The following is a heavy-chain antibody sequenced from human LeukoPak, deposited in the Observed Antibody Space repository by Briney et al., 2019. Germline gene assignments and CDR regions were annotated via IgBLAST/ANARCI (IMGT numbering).Heavy chain of an antibody. D-gene: IGHD3-16*02. CDR1: GFTFSSYW. J-gene: IGHJ4*02. CDR3: AREVITFGGVIVTYLDY. CDR2: IKQDGGEK. Sequence: GGSLRLSCAASGFTFSSYWMSWVRQAPGKGLEWVANIKQDGGEKYYVDSVKGRFTISRDNAKNSLYLQMNSLRAEDTAVYYCAREVITFGGVIVTYLDYWGQGTLVTVSS. V-gene: IGHV3-7*01.